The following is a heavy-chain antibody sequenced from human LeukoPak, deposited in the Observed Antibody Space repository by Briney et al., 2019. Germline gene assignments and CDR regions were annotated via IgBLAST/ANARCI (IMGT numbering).Heavy chain of an antibody. CDR2: ISASGGST. CDR1: GFTFSSNA. V-gene: IGHV3-23*01. D-gene: IGHD6-13*01. CDR3: ARRGQQLNY. Sequence: GGSLRLSCAASGFTFSSNAMSWVRQAPGKGLEWVSGISASGGSTYYADSVKGRFTISRDNAKNSLYLQMNSLRAEDTAVYYCARRGQQLNYWGQGTLVTVSS. J-gene: IGHJ4*02.